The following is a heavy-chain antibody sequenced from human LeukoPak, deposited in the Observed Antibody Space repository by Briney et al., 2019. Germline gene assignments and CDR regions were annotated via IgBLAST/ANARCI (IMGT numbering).Heavy chain of an antibody. CDR2: IYTSGST. D-gene: IGHD3-10*01. CDR3: AREKYYGSGSYPAFDY. Sequence: SQTLSLTCTVSGGSISSGSYYWSWIRQPAGKGLEWIGRIYTSGSTNYNPSLKSRVTISVDTSKNQFSLKLSSVTAADTAVYYCAREKYYGSGSYPAFDYWGQGTLVTVSS. CDR1: GGSISSGSYY. J-gene: IGHJ4*02. V-gene: IGHV4-61*02.